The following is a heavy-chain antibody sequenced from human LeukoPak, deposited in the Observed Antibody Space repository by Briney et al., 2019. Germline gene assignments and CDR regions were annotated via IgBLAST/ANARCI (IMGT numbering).Heavy chain of an antibody. CDR3: AKTGGSGSSF. D-gene: IGHD3-10*01. CDR1: GFTFSSYA. Sequence: GGSLRLSYAASGFTFSSYAMHWVRQAPGKGLEWVAVISYDGSNKYYADSVKGRFTISRDNSKNTLYLQMNSLRAEDTAVYYCAKTGGSGSSFWGQGTLVTVSS. V-gene: IGHV3-30-3*02. CDR2: ISYDGSNK. J-gene: IGHJ4*02.